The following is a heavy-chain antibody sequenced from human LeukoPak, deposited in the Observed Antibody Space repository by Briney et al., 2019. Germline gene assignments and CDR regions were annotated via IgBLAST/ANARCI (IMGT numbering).Heavy chain of an antibody. CDR1: GYTFTIYD. CDR3: ARGRGGGATSRDDY. D-gene: IGHD1-26*01. Sequence: ASVNVPFKSSGYTFTIYDINWVRQATGQGLEWMGWMNPNSGNTGYAQKFQGRVTITRNTSISTAYMELSSLRSEDTAVYYCARGRGGGATSRDDYWGQGTLVTVSS. CDR2: MNPNSGNT. V-gene: IGHV1-8*03. J-gene: IGHJ4*02.